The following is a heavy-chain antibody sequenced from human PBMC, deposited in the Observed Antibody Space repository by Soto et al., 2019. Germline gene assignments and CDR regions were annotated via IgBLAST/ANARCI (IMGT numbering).Heavy chain of an antibody. V-gene: IGHV4-30-2*01. Sequence: QLPLQESGSGLVKPSQTLSLTCAVSGGSINSGGYSWSWIRQPPGKGLEWIGYIYHSGSTYYNPSLKSRVTISVDRSKNQFSLKLTSVTAADTAVYYCARVPGPWGQGTLVTVSS. CDR2: IYHSGST. CDR1: GGSINSGGYS. CDR3: ARVPGP. D-gene: IGHD3-10*01. J-gene: IGHJ5*02.